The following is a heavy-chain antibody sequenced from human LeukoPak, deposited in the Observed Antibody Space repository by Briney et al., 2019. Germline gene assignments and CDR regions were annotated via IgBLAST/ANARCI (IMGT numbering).Heavy chain of an antibody. CDR2: IYNGGNT. Sequence: SETLSLTCTVSGVSIDTYYASWIRQAPGKGLEFIGFIYNGGNTNYNPSLKSRATISVDTSNNQFSLRLTSVTAADTAMYYCAAGPWELDFWGQGTLVTVSS. D-gene: IGHD1-26*01. V-gene: IGHV4-4*09. J-gene: IGHJ4*02. CDR1: GVSIDTYY. CDR3: AAGPWELDF.